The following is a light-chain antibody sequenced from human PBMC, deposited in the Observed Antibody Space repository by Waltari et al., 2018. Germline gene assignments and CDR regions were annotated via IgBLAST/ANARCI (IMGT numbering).Light chain of an antibody. V-gene: IGKV3-20*01. CDR2: SAS. Sequence: EIVLTQSPGTLSLSPGDRATLSYRASQSVSNNFLAWYQQRPGQTPRLLIYSASSRATGIPGRFSGSGSGTDFTLTITRLEPEDAAVYYCQQFHTSPRTFGGGTKVEVK. CDR1: QSVSNNF. J-gene: IGKJ4*01. CDR3: QQFHTSPRT.